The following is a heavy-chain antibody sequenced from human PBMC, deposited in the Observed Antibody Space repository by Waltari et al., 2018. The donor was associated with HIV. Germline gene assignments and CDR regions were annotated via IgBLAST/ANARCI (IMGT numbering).Heavy chain of an antibody. J-gene: IGHJ5*02. Sequence: EVELLESGGRLVPPGGSLRLSCAASGFTFDSYAMTWVRRATGRGLGGCPACIGSDISTYDAQSVEGRFDIARDNLKRRWFMQMRSLKAEDAAIYYCPKNSVVAPGNVDRLDPWGQGTLITVSS. D-gene: IGHD2-15*01. CDR3: PKNSVVAPGNVDRLDP. CDR1: GFTFDSYA. CDR2: CIGSDIST. V-gene: IGHV3-23*01.